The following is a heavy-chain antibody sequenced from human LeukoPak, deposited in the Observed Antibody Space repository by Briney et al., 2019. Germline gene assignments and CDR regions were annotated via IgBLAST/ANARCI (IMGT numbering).Heavy chain of an antibody. CDR1: GFTFSSYS. V-gene: IGHV3-48*01. CDR2: ISSSSSTI. J-gene: IGHJ4*02. Sequence: PGGSLRLSCAASGFTFSSYSMNWVRQAPGKGLEWVSYISSSSSTIYYADSVKGRFTISRDNAKNSLYLQMNSLRAEDTAVYYCAGVYCSGGSCYPYFDYWGQGTLVTVSS. CDR3: AGVYCSGGSCYPYFDY. D-gene: IGHD2-15*01.